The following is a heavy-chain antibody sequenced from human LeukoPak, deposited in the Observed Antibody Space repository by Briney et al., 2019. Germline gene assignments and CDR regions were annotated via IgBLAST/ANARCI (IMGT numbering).Heavy chain of an antibody. V-gene: IGHV3-30-3*01. Sequence: PGGSLRLSCAVSGFTFSTYAIHWVRQTPGKGLEWVAIISYDGITKYYADSVKGRFTLSRDNSQNTLYLQMNSLRPEDTAVYYCARDRCGTCFLPTPDYWGQGTLVTVSS. CDR2: ISYDGITK. CDR1: GFTFSTYA. D-gene: IGHD2-15*01. J-gene: IGHJ4*02. CDR3: ARDRCGTCFLPTPDY.